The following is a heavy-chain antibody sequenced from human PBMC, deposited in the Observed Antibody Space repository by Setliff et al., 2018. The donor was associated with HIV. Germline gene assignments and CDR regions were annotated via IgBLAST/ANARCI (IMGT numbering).Heavy chain of an antibody. CDR2: VRHDGDVQ. CDR3: ARDFSWATDS. D-gene: IGHD2-15*01. J-gene: IGHJ4*02. Sequence: GGSLRLSCAASGFTISSYHIHWVRQAPGKGLEWVAFVRHDGDVQIYADSVKGRFTASRDNPKHTVSLQLNSMRIEDTAVYYCARDFSWATDSWGQGTLVTVSS. V-gene: IGHV3-30*02. CDR1: GFTISSYH.